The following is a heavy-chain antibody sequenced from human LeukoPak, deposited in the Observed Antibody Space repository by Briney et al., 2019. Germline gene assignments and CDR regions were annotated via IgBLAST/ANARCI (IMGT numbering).Heavy chain of an antibody. CDR3: ARVYYDSSGYYCPFDY. D-gene: IGHD3-22*01. Sequence: SGTLSLTCAVSGGSISSSNWWSWVRQPPGKGLEWIGEIYHSGSTNYNPSLKSRVTISVDKSKNQFSLKLSSVTAADTAVYYCARVYYDSSGYYCPFDYWGQGTLVTVSS. J-gene: IGHJ4*02. CDR1: GGSISSSNW. CDR2: IYHSGST. V-gene: IGHV4-4*02.